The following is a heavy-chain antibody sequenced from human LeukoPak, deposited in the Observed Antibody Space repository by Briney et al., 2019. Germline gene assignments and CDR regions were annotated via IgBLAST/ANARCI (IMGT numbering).Heavy chain of an antibody. J-gene: IGHJ4*02. Sequence: GGSLRLSCAASGFTFSSYSMNWVRQAPGKGLEWVSSISSSSSYIYYADSVKGRFTISRDNAKNSLYLQMNSLRAEDTAVYYCARVKVRSTGEFDYWAQGTLVTVSS. D-gene: IGHD3-10*01. CDR1: GFTFSSYS. V-gene: IGHV3-21*01. CDR3: ARVKVRSTGEFDY. CDR2: ISSSSSYI.